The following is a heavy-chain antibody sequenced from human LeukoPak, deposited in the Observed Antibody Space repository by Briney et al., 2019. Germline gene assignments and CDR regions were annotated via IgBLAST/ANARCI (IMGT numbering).Heavy chain of an antibody. D-gene: IGHD2-15*01. CDR1: GYTFTSYD. Sequence: ASVKVSCKASGYTFTSYDINWVRRATGQGLEWMGWMNPNTGNTGYAQKFQGRVTMTGNTSIRTAYMELSSLRSDDTAVYYCARRESTHYSRDYWGEGTLVTVSS. CDR2: MNPNTGNT. J-gene: IGHJ4*02. CDR3: ARRESTHYSRDY. V-gene: IGHV1-8*01.